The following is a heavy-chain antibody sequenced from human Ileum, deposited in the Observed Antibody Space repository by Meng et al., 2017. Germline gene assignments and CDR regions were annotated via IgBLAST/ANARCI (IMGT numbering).Heavy chain of an antibody. CDR2: ISHSGST. D-gene: IGHD6-6*01. CDR1: GGSFSGYN. V-gene: IGHV4-34*02. J-gene: IGHJ4*02. CDR3: ARGGVAARLGT. Sequence: QERILRGGAGLLKSSESLSPTCAANGGSFSGYNWSWIRPHPGKGLEWIGEISHSGSTHYNPSLKSRLTISVDTSNNQFSLKLNSVTAADTAVYYCARGGVAARLGTWGQGALVTVSS.